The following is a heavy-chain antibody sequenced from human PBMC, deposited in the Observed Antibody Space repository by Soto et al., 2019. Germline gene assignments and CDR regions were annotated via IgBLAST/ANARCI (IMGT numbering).Heavy chain of an antibody. CDR2: ISAYNGNT. D-gene: IGHD1-7*01. CDR3: ARDPNWNYFSRGLQGFDP. Sequence: EASVKVSCKASGYTFTSYGISWVRQAPGQGLEWMGWISAYNGNTNYAQKLQGRVTMTTDTSTSTAYMELRSLRSDDTAVYYCARDPNWNYFSRGLQGFDPWGQGTLVTVSS. V-gene: IGHV1-18*01. J-gene: IGHJ5*02. CDR1: GYTFTSYG.